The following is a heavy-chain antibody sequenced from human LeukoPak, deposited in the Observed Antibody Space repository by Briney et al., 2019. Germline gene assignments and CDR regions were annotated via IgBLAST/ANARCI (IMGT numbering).Heavy chain of an antibody. V-gene: IGHV4-34*01. CDR2: INHSGST. Sequence: SETLSLTCGVYGGSFSGYYWSWIRQPPGKGLEWIGEINHSGSTNYNPSLKSRVTISVDTSKNQFSLKLSSVTAADTAVYYCAREVVDGWYYFDYWGQGTLVTVSS. CDR3: AREVVDGWYYFDY. CDR1: GGSFSGYY. D-gene: IGHD3-16*02. J-gene: IGHJ4*02.